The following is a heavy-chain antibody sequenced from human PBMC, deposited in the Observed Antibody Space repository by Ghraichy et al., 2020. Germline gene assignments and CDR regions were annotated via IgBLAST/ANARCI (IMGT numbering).Heavy chain of an antibody. CDR2: IKSKTDGGAT. D-gene: IGHD3-3*01. CDR1: GFILSDAW. V-gene: IGHV3-15*01. CDR3: TTDRLPILGVVHQFDY. J-gene: IGHJ4*02. Sequence: GGSLRLSCAASGFILSDAWMSWVRQAPGKGLEWVGRIKSKTDGGATDYAAPVRGRFTISRDDSENTLYLQMNSLKTDDTAVYYCTTDRLPILGVVHQFDYWGQGALVTVSS.